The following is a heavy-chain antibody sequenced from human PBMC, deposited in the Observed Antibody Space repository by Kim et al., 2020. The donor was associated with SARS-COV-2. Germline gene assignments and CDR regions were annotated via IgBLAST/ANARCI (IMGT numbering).Heavy chain of an antibody. Sequence: SETLSLTCTVSGGSISTYYWSWIRQPPGKGLEWIGYIYYTGSTNYNPSLKSRVTISVDTSKNQFSLKVRSVTASDTAVYYCARHGDGYNPIYYYYGMDV. D-gene: IGHD5-12*01. J-gene: IGHJ6*01. CDR2: IYYTGST. V-gene: IGHV4-59*08. CDR3: ARHGDGYNPIYYYYGMDV. CDR1: GGSISTYY.